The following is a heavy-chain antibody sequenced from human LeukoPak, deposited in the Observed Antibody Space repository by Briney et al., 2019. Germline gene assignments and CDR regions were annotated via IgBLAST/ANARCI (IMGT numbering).Heavy chain of an antibody. CDR2: ISYDGSNK. CDR3: AKDQPGNVLRYFDWLTPSSGVDSPFDP. Sequence: GGSLRLSCAASGFTFSSYGMHWVRQAPGKGLEWVAVISYDGSNKYYADSVKGRFTISRDNSKNTLYLQMNSLRAEDTAVYYCAKDQPGNVLRYFDWLTPSSGVDSPFDPWGQGTLVTVSS. CDR1: GFTFSSYG. J-gene: IGHJ5*02. V-gene: IGHV3-30*18. D-gene: IGHD3-9*01.